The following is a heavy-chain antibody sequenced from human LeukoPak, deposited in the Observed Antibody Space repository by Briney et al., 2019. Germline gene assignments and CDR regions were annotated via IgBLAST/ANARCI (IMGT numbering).Heavy chain of an antibody. D-gene: IGHD2-2*01. V-gene: IGHV3-21*01. CDR2: ISSSSSSYI. Sequence: PGGSLRLSCAASGFTFSSYSMNWVRQAPGKGLEWVSSISSSSSSYIYYADSVKGRFTISRDNAKNSLYLQMNSLRAEDTAVYYCARFGSYCSSTSCPLDYWGQGTLVTVSS. J-gene: IGHJ4*02. CDR1: GFTFSSYS. CDR3: ARFGSYCSSTSCPLDY.